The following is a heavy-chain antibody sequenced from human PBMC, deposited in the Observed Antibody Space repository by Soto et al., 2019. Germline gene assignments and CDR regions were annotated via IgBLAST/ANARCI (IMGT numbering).Heavy chain of an antibody. CDR2: ISGSGGST. V-gene: IGHV3-23*01. CDR1: GFTFSSYA. D-gene: IGHD3-22*01. J-gene: IGHJ5*02. CDR3: VKTKGMVVVVITTSSRFDP. Sequence: HPGGSLRLSCAASGFTFSSYAMSWVRQAPGKGLEWVSAISGSGGSTYYADSVKGRFTISRDNSKNTLYLQMNSLRAEDTAVYYCVKTKGMVVVVITTSSRFDPWGQGTLVTVSS.